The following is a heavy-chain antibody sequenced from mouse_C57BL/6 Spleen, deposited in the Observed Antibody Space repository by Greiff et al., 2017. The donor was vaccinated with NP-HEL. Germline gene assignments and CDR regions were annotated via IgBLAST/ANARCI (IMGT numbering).Heavy chain of an antibody. J-gene: IGHJ4*01. V-gene: IGHV7-3*01. D-gene: IGHD2-3*01. Sequence: EVKLMESGGGLVQPGGSLSLSCAASGFTFTDYYMSWVRQPPGKALEWLGFIRNKANGYTTEYSASVKGRFTISRDNSQSILYLQMNALRAEDSATYYCAWLLRGNYYAMDYWGQGTSVTVSS. CDR3: AWLLRGNYYAMDY. CDR1: GFTFTDYY. CDR2: IRNKANGYTT.